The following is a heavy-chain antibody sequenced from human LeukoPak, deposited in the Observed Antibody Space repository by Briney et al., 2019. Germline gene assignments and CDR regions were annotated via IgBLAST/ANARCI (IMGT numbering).Heavy chain of an antibody. CDR3: ARENSSGYSN. CDR2: IYYSGNT. CDR1: GGSISSGGYY. D-gene: IGHD3-22*01. J-gene: IGHJ4*02. Sequence: SETLSLTCTVSGGSISSGGYYWSWIRQHPGKGLEWIGYIYYSGNTYYNPSLKSRVTISVDTSKNQFSLKLSSVTAADTAVYYCARENSSGYSNWGQGTLVTVSS. V-gene: IGHV4-31*03.